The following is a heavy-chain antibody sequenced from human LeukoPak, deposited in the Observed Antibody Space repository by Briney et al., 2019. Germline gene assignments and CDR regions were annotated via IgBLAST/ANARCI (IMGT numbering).Heavy chain of an antibody. CDR3: ARVRGGSGRSYAADAFDI. CDR2: IKCDGSEK. CDR1: GFTFSSSW. Sequence: QPGGSLRLSCAASGFTFSSSWMHWVCQAPEKGLEWVADIKCDGSEKYYVDSVKGRLTISRDNAKNSLYLQVNSLRAEDTAVYYCARVRGGSGRSYAADAFDIWGQGTMVTVSS. D-gene: IGHD1-26*01. J-gene: IGHJ3*02. V-gene: IGHV3-52*01.